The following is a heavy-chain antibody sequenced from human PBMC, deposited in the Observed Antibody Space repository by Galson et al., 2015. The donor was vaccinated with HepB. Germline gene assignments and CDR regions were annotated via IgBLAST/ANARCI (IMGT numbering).Heavy chain of an antibody. V-gene: IGHV6-1*01. J-gene: IGHJ6*03. CDR1: GDSVSSNSAA. CDR3: ARGVLDCSSTSCYLYYYYYMDV. D-gene: IGHD2-2*01. Sequence: CAISGDSVSSNSAAWNWIRQSPSRGLEWLGRTYYRSKWYNDYAVSVKCRITINPDTSKNQFSLQLNSVTPEDTAVYYCARGVLDCSSTSCYLYYYYYMDVWGKGTTVTVSS. CDR2: TYYRSKWYN.